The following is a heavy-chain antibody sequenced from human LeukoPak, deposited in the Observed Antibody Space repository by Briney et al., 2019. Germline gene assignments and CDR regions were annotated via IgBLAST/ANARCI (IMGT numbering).Heavy chain of an antibody. CDR2: VSGSGGST. D-gene: IGHD2-21*02. CDR3: ARDSAYCGGDCYSGGIDY. CDR1: GFTFSSHG. V-gene: IGHV3-23*01. J-gene: IGHJ4*02. Sequence: PGGSLRLSCAASGFTFSSHGISWVRRAPGKGLEWVSGVSGSGGSTFYADSVKGRFTISRDNSKNTLYLQMNSLRAEDTAVYYCARDSAYCGGDCYSGGIDYWGQGTLVTVSS.